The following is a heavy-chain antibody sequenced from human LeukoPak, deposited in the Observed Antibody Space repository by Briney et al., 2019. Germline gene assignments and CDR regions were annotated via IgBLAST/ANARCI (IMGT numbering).Heavy chain of an antibody. Sequence: PSETLSLTCTVSGYSISSGYYWGWIRQPPGKGLEWIGSIYHSGSTYYNPSLKSRVTISVDTSKNQFSLKLSSVTAADTAVYYCAKYGSGLGFDYWGQGTLVTVSS. CDR2: IYHSGST. D-gene: IGHD3-10*01. CDR3: AKYGSGLGFDY. V-gene: IGHV4-38-2*02. J-gene: IGHJ4*02. CDR1: GYSISSGYY.